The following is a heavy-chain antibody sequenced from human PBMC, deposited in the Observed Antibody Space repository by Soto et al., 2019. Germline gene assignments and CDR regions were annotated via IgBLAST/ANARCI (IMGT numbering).Heavy chain of an antibody. J-gene: IGHJ6*02. V-gene: IGHV3-23*01. CDR2: ISGSGGST. D-gene: IGHD3-10*01. CDR3: AKRWSYYTYYYYGMDV. Sequence: GVSLRLSCAASGFTFSSYAMSWVRQAPGKGLEWVSAISGSGGSTYYADSVKGRFTISRDNSKNTLYLQMNSLRAEDTAVYYCAKRWSYYTYYYYGMDVWGQGTTVTVSS. CDR1: GFTFSSYA.